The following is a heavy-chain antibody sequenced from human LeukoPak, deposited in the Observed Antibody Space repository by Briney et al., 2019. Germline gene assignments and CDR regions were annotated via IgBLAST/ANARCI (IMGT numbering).Heavy chain of an antibody. D-gene: IGHD6-13*01. Sequence: SETLSLTCAVSGYSISSGYYWGWIRQPPGKGLEWIGSIYHSGSTYYNPSLKSRVTISVDTSNNQFSLKLSSVTAADTAVYYCARQLAAAGTHDYWGQGTLVTVSS. V-gene: IGHV4-38-2*01. CDR2: IYHSGST. CDR1: GYSISSGYY. CDR3: ARQLAAAGTHDY. J-gene: IGHJ4*02.